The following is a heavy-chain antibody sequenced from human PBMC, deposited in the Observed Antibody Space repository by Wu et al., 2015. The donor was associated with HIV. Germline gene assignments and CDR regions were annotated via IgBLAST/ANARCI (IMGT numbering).Heavy chain of an antibody. CDR1: GGTFSSYA. V-gene: IGHV1-69*12. J-gene: IGHJ5*02. CDR2: IIPISGTA. Sequence: QVQLVQSGPEVKKPGSSVRVSCKASGGTFSSYAFSWVRQAPGQGLEWMGGIIPISGTADYAQKFQGRVTITADESTSTAYMELSSLRSEDTAVYYCARESTLGYAILGWFDPGAREPWSPSPQ. CDR3: ARESTLGYAILGWFDP. D-gene: IGHD3-3*01.